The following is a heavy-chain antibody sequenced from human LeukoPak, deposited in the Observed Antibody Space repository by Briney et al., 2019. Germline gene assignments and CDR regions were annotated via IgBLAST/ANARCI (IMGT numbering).Heavy chain of an antibody. J-gene: IGHJ4*02. Sequence: GGSLRLSCAASGFIFSSYWMTWVRQAPRKGLEWVAKIKQDGSEKYYVDSVKGRFTISRDNAKNSLYLQMNSLGAEDTAVYYCARRGTSSSWAHFDYWGQGTLVTVSS. D-gene: IGHD6-13*01. CDR3: ARRGTSSSWAHFDY. CDR1: GFIFSSYW. CDR2: IKQDGSEK. V-gene: IGHV3-7*05.